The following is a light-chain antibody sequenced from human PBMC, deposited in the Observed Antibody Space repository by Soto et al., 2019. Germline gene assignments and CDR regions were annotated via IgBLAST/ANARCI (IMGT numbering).Light chain of an antibody. CDR3: HQHGGSPET. Sequence: EIVLSQFTGTLTLSPGDGATLSYAARQRAGKNYVAWYQQKPGQAPRLLIFRASIKATGIPDRFSGSGSGTEFILTIRGLEPEDSGIYHCHQHGGSPETFGQGTKLEIK. CDR1: QRAGKNY. J-gene: IGKJ1*01. V-gene: IGKV3-20*01. CDR2: RAS.